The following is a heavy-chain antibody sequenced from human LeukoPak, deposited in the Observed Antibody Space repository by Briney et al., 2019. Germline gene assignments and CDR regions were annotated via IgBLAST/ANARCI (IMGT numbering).Heavy chain of an antibody. Sequence: PSETLSLTCTVSGGSISSDSYYWGWIRQPPGKGLEWIGSIYYSGSTYCNPSLKSRVTISVDTSKNQFSLKLSSVTAADTAVYYCARSYCSTTSCYGVGAFDIWGQGTMVTVSS. CDR1: GGSISSDSYY. J-gene: IGHJ3*02. CDR2: IYYSGST. CDR3: ARSYCSTTSCYGVGAFDI. D-gene: IGHD2-2*01. V-gene: IGHV4-39*01.